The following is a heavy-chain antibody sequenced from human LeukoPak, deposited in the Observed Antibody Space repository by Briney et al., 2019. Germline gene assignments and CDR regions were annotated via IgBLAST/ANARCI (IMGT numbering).Heavy chain of an antibody. J-gene: IGHJ4*02. V-gene: IGHV3-30-3*01. CDR3: ARDPRGSPYYFDY. CDR2: ISYDGTNK. CDR1: GFTFSSYA. Sequence: GGSLRLSCAASGFTFSSYAMHWVRQAPGKGLEWVAVISYDGTNKDYADSVKGRFTISRDNSKNTVYLQMNSLRVEDAAVYYCARDPRGSPYYFDYWGQGTLVTVSS. D-gene: IGHD1-26*01.